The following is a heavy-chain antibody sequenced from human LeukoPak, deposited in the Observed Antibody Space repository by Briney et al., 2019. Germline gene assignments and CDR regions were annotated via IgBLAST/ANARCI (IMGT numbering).Heavy chain of an antibody. D-gene: IGHD3-3*01. CDR1: GFTVSSNY. Sequence: GGSLRLSCAASGFTVSSNYMSWVRQAPGKGLEWVSVIYSGGSTYYADSVKGRFTISRDNSKNTLYLQMNSLRAEDTAVYYCAARSNRITILGVVIPLTDYWGQGTLVTVSS. CDR3: AARSNRITILGVVIPLTDY. CDR2: IYSGGST. J-gene: IGHJ4*02. V-gene: IGHV3-66*01.